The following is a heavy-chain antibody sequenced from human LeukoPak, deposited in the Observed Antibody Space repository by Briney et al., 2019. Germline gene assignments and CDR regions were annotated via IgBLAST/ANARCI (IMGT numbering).Heavy chain of an antibody. CDR3: ARSPHGVVPAASHNRYYYYYMDV. D-gene: IGHD2-2*01. CDR1: GFTFSSYG. CDR2: IWYDGSNK. Sequence: PGGSLRLSCAASGFTFSSYGMHWVRQAPGKGLEWVAVIWYDGSNKYYADSVKGRFTISRDNSKNTLYLQMNSLRAEDTAVHYCARSPHGVVPAASHNRYYYYYMDVWGKGTTVTVSS. J-gene: IGHJ6*03. V-gene: IGHV3-33*01.